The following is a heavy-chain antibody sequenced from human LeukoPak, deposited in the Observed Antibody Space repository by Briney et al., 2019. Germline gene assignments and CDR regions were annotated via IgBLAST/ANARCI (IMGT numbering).Heavy chain of an antibody. Sequence: ASVKVSCKASGYTFTGYYMHCVRQAPGQGLEWMGWINCNSGGTNYAQKFQGRVTMTRDTSISTAYMELSRLRSDDTAVYYCARDGITMTGSDWFDPWGQGTLVTVSS. D-gene: IGHD3-22*01. V-gene: IGHV1-2*02. CDR1: GYTFTGYY. J-gene: IGHJ5*02. CDR3: ARDGITMTGSDWFDP. CDR2: INCNSGGT.